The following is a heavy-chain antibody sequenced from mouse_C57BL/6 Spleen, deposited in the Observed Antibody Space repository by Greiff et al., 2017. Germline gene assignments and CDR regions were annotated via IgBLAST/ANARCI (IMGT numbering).Heavy chain of an antibody. CDR2: INPSTGGT. J-gene: IGHJ2*01. V-gene: IGHV1-43*01. CDR3: ATIYDGYFDY. CDR1: GYSFTGYY. Sequence: VQLQQSGPELVKPGASVKISCKASGYSFTGYYMHWVKQSSEKSLEWIGEINPSTGGTSYNQKFKGKATLTVEKSSSTAYMQLKSLTSEDSAVYYCATIYDGYFDYWGQGTTLTVSS. D-gene: IGHD2-3*01.